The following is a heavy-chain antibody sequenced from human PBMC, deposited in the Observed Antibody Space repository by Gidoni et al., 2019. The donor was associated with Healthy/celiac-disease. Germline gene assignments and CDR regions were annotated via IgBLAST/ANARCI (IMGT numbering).Heavy chain of an antibody. Sequence: QVQLQESVPGLVKPSQTLSLTCTVSGGSISSGDYYWSWIRQPPGKGLEWIGYIYYSGSTYYNPSLKSRVTISVDTSKNQFSLKLSSVTAADTAVYYCARDVGYYYGSGSYYNYFDYWGQGTLVTVSS. CDR2: IYYSGST. D-gene: IGHD3-10*01. CDR1: GGSISSGDYY. V-gene: IGHV4-30-4*01. CDR3: ARDVGYYYGSGSYYNYFDY. J-gene: IGHJ4*02.